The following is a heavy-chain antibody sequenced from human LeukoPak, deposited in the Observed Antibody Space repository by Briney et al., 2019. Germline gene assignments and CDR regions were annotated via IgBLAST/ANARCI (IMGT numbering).Heavy chain of an antibody. D-gene: IGHD3-10*01. Sequence: KTGGSLRLSCAASGFTFSDYYMSWIRQAPGKGLEWVSYISSSGGTIYYADSVKGRFTISRDNAKNSLYLQMNSLRAEDTAVYYCARVLLWFGERTDTNDYWGQGTLVTVSS. CDR1: GFTFSDYY. J-gene: IGHJ4*02. CDR2: ISSSGGTI. V-gene: IGHV3-11*01. CDR3: ARVLLWFGERTDTNDY.